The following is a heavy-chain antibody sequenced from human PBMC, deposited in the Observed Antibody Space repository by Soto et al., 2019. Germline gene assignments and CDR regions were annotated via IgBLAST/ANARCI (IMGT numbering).Heavy chain of an antibody. CDR2: IIPIFGTA. Sequence: SVKVSCKASGGTFSSYAISWVRQAPGQGLEWMGGIIPIFGTANYAQKFQGRVTITADESTSTAYMELSSLRSEDTAVYYCASRNRSMATIGLDAFDIWGQETMVTVSS. D-gene: IGHD5-12*01. J-gene: IGHJ3*02. CDR3: ASRNRSMATIGLDAFDI. V-gene: IGHV1-69*13. CDR1: GGTFSSYA.